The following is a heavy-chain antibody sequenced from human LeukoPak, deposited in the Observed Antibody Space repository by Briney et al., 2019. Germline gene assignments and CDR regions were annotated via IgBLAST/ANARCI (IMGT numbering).Heavy chain of an antibody. V-gene: IGHV4-59*01. CDR2: IYYSGST. D-gene: IGHD3-10*01. CDR1: GGSISSYY. Sequence: SETLSLTCTASGGSISSYYWSWIRQPPGKGLEWIGYIYYSGSTNYNPSLKSRVTISVDTSKNQFSLKLSSVTAADTAVYYCATLGELLWGGFDYWGQGTLVTVSS. J-gene: IGHJ4*02. CDR3: ATLGELLWGGFDY.